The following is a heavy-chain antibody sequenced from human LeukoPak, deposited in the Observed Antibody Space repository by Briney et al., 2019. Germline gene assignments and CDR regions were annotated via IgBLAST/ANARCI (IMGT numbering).Heavy chain of an antibody. J-gene: IGHJ4*02. Sequence: PSETLSLTCAVYGGSFSGYYWSWIRQPPGKGLEWIGSIYYSGSTYYNPSLKSRVTISVDTSKNQFSLKLSSVTAADTAVYYCARLPYGSGSYSEYYFDYWGQGTLVTVSS. V-gene: IGHV4-34*01. CDR2: IYYSGST. D-gene: IGHD3-10*01. CDR3: ARLPYGSGSYSEYYFDY. CDR1: GGSFSGYY.